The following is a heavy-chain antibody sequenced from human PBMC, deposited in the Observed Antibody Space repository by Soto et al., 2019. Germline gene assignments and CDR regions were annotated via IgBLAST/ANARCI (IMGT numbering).Heavy chain of an antibody. J-gene: IGHJ4*02. CDR2: IYWNDDK. Sequence: SGPTLVNPTQTLPLTCTFSGFSLSTSGVGVGWIRQPPGKALEWLALIYWNDDKRYSPSLKSRLTITKDTSKNQVVLTMTNMDPVDTAVYYCAKPVGHMWLSSYYFDYWGQGTLVTVSS. V-gene: IGHV2-5*01. CDR3: AKPVGHMWLSSYYFDY. CDR1: GFSLSTSGVG. D-gene: IGHD6-19*01.